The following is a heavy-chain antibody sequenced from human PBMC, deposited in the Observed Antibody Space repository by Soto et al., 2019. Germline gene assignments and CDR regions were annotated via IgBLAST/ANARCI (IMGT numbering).Heavy chain of an antibody. D-gene: IGHD6-19*01. CDR2: IFSNDEK. J-gene: IGHJ4*02. CDR3: ARIPHSSGWFDY. CDR1: GFSLSNARMG. V-gene: IGHV2-26*01. Sequence: QVTLKESGPVLVKPTETLTLTCTVSGFSLSNARMGVSWIRQPPGKALEWHAHIFSNDEKSYSTSLKSRLTISKDTSKSQVVLTMTNMDPVDTATYYCARIPHSSGWFDYWGQGTLVTVSS.